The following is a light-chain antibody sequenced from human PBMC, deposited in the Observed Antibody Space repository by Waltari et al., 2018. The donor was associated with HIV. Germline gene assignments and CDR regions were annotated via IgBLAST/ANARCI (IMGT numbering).Light chain of an antibody. CDR1: SGDIGNFNL. V-gene: IGLV2-23*02. CDR3: CSYAGNSNWV. CDR2: EVN. J-gene: IGLJ3*02. Sequence: QSALSQTASVSGSPGQSVTISCNGTSGDIGNFNLVSWYQQKPGNAPKIIIYEVNKWPSGIPDRFSGAKAGNAASLTISGLRSEDEGDYYCCSYAGNSNWVFGGGTQLTVL.